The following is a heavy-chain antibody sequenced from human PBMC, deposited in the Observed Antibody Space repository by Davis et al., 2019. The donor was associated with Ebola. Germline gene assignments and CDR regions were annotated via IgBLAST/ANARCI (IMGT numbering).Heavy chain of an antibody. V-gene: IGHV3-20*04. CDR1: GFIFDDYY. J-gene: IGHJ4*02. Sequence: GGFLRLSCAASGFIFDDYYMTWVRQAPGKGLEWVSGISWNEGTTNYADSVKGRFTISRDNAKNSLFLQMNSLRTEDTALYYCAKELSSNWYEGHFDYWGQGTLVTVSS. D-gene: IGHD6-13*01. CDR2: ISWNEGTT. CDR3: AKELSSNWYEGHFDY.